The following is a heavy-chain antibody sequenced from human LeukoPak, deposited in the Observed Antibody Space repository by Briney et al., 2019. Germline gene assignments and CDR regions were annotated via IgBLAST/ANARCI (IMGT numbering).Heavy chain of an antibody. V-gene: IGHV3-23*01. Sequence: GGSLRLPCAASGFTLSSYAMSWVRQAPGKGLEWVSAISGSGGSTYYADSVKGRFTISRDNSKNTLYLQMNSLRAEDTAVYYCATGGFGELLDPWGQGTLVTVSS. CDR2: ISGSGGST. CDR3: ATGGFGELLDP. CDR1: GFTLSSYA. J-gene: IGHJ5*02. D-gene: IGHD3-10*01.